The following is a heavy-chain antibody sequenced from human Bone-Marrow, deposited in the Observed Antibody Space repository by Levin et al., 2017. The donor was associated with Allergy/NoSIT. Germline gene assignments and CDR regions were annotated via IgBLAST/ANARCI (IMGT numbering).Heavy chain of an antibody. CDR2: ISAYNGNT. V-gene: IGHV1-18*01. J-gene: IGHJ6*02. CDR1: GDIFTNYG. CDR3: ARESLADYGLDYYYGMDV. Sequence: GESLKISCKASGDIFTNYGITWVRQAPGRGLEWMGWISAYNGNTRFTQKFQGRLTMTRDTPTSTAYMQLRGLRYDDTAVYYCARESLADYGLDYYYGMDVWGQGTTVTVSS. D-gene: IGHD4-17*01.